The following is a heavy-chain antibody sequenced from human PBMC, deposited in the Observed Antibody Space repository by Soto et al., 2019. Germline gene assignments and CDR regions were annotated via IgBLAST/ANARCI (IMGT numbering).Heavy chain of an antibody. CDR1: GGSISSSSYY. J-gene: IGHJ4*02. CDR2: IYYSGST. V-gene: IGHV4-39*01. CDR3: ARQMGQWLALDY. D-gene: IGHD6-19*01. Sequence: QLQLQESGPGLVKPSETLSLTCTVSGGSISSSSYYWGWIRQPPGKGLEWIGSIYYSGSTYYNPSLKSRVTISVDTYKNQFSLKLSSVTAADTAVYYCARQMGQWLALDYLGQGTLVTVSS.